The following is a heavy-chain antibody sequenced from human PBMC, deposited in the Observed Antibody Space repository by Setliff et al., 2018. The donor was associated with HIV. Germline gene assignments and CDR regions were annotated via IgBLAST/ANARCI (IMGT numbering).Heavy chain of an antibody. CDR1: GGSISSGSYY. CDR3: AQLLLPLGAYNYET. V-gene: IGHV4-61*02. J-gene: IGHJ5*02. D-gene: IGHD1-1*01. Sequence: PSETLSLTCTVSGGSISSGSYYWSWIRQPAGKGLEWIGRIYTSGSTNYSPSPKSRVTISRDTSKNQVVLTMTNVDPVDTATYYCAQLLLPLGAYNYETWGQGILVTVSS. CDR2: IYTSGST.